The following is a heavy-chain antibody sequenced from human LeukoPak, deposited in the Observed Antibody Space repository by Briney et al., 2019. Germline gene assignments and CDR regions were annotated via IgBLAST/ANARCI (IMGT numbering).Heavy chain of an antibody. D-gene: IGHD3-22*01. CDR3: ARDQYYYDSSGYYLLDP. V-gene: IGHV4-4*07. CDR1: GGSISSYY. J-gene: IGHJ5*02. CDR2: IYTSGST. Sequence: SETLSLTCTVSGGSISSYYWSWIRQPAGKGLEWIGRIYTSGSTNYNPSLKSRVTMSVDTSKNQLSLKLSSVTAADTAVYYCARDQYYYDSSGYYLLDPWGQGTLVTVSS.